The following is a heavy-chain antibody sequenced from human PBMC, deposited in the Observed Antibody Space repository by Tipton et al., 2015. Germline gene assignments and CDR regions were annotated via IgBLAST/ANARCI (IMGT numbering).Heavy chain of an antibody. V-gene: IGHV4-39*07. CDR1: GASISSSVYY. D-gene: IGHD6-19*01. CDR2: IYFIGST. Sequence: TLSLTCTVSGASISSSVYYWGWIRQPPGQGLEWIGSIYFIGSTYYNPSLKSRVTMSIDTSKNQFSLNLTSVTAANTAVYYCARDPGVGSGWSHRGDYWGQGTLVPVSS. J-gene: IGHJ4*02. CDR3: ARDPGVGSGWSHRGDY.